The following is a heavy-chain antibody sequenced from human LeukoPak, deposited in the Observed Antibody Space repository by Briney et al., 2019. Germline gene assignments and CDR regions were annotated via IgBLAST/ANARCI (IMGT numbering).Heavy chain of an antibody. V-gene: IGHV1-24*01. CDR1: GYTLTELS. J-gene: IGHJ4*02. CDR2: FDPEEGEI. CDR3: ARDLDYGSGSYFLGNFDY. Sequence: GASVKVSCKVSGYTLTELSIHWVRQAPGKGLEWMGGFDPEEGEIIYAQKLQGRVTMTTDTSTSTAYMELRSLRSDDTAVYYCARDLDYGSGSYFLGNFDYWGQGTLVTVSS. D-gene: IGHD3-10*01.